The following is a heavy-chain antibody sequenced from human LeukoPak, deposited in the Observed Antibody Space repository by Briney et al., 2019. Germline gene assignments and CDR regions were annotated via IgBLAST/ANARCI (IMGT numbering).Heavy chain of an antibody. CDR3: ARMSTSSWYVCDY. V-gene: IGHV3-7*01. J-gene: IGHJ4*02. CDR2: IKQDGGEK. D-gene: IGHD6-13*01. CDR1: VFTFSSYW. Sequence: GGSLRLSCAASVFTFSSYWMTWVRQSPGKGLEWVANIKQDGGEKYYVDSVTGRFTISRDNAKNSLYLQMNSLRAEDTAVYYCARMSTSSWYVCDYWGQGTLVTVSS.